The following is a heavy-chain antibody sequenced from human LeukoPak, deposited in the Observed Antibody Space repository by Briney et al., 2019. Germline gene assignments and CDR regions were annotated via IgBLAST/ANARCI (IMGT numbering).Heavy chain of an antibody. J-gene: IGHJ4*02. D-gene: IGHD4-11*01. V-gene: IGHV4-34*01. CDR3: ARFQYSNYYFDY. Sequence: SETLSLTCAVYGGSFSGYYWSWIRQPPGKGLEWIGEINHSGSTNYNPSLKSRVTISVDTSKNQFSLKLSSVTAADTAVYYCARFQYSNYYFDYWGQGTLVTVSS. CDR2: INHSGST. CDR1: GGSFSGYY.